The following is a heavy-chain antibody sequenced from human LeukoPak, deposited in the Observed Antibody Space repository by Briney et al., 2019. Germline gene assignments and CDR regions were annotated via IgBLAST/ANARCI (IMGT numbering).Heavy chain of an antibody. D-gene: IGHD6-13*01. CDR1: GFTFRSYN. CDR2: ISSSSSTI. Sequence: GGALRLSCAASGFTFRSYNMNWVRQAPGKVLEWVSYISSSSSTIYYADSVKGRFTISRDNAKNSLYLQMNSLRDEDTAVYYCARGVAAAGRLVDYWGQGTLVTVSS. V-gene: IGHV3-48*02. J-gene: IGHJ4*02. CDR3: ARGVAAAGRLVDY.